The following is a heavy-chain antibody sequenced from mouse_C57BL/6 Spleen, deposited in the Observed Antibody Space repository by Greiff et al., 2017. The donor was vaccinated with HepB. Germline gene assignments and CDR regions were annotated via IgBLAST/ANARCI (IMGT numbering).Heavy chain of an antibody. CDR3: ARRDYYGSSPWWYFDV. CDR1: GYTFTSYW. V-gene: IGHV1-69*01. CDR2: IDPSDSYT. Sequence: VQLQQPGAELVMPGASVKLSCKASGYTFTSYWMHWVKQRPGQGLEWIGEIDPSDSYTNYNQKFKGKSTLTVDKSSSTAYMQLSSLTSEDSAVYYCARRDYYGSSPWWYFDVWGTGTTVTVSS. J-gene: IGHJ1*03. D-gene: IGHD1-1*01.